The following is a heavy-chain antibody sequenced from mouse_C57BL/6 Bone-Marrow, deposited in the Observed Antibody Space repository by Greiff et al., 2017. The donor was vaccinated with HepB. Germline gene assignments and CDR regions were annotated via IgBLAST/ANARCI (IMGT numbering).Heavy chain of an antibody. CDR2: IRSKSNNYAT. Sequence: DVQLVESGGGLVQPKGSLKLSCAASGFSFNTYAMNWVRQAPGKGLEWVARIRSKSNNYATYYADSVKDRFTISRDDSESMLYLQMNNLKTEDTAMYYCGGGYDGYYGGDYWGQGTTLTVSS. CDR3: GGGYDGYYGGDY. CDR1: GFSFNTYA. V-gene: IGHV10-1*01. J-gene: IGHJ2*01. D-gene: IGHD2-3*01.